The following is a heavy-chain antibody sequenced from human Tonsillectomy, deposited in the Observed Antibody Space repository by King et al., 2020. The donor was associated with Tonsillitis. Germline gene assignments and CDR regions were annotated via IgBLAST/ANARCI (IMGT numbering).Heavy chain of an antibody. CDR2: INPYNGGT. V-gene: IGHV1-2*02. CDR3: ARVRGGCSKGVCYKDY. CDR1: GYTFTGYF. Sequence: QLVQSGAEVKKPGASVKISCKASGYTFTGYFMHWVRQAPGQGLEWMGWINPYNGGTNYAQRFQGRGTMTRDTSISTAYMEMRRLRSDDTAVYYCARVRGGCSKGVCYKDYWGQGTLVTVSS. J-gene: IGHJ4*02. D-gene: IGHD2-8*01.